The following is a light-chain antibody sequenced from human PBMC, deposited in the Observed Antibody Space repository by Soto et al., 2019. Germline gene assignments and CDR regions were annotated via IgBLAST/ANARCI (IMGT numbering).Light chain of an antibody. CDR1: QSVSSSY. CDR2: GAS. J-gene: IGKJ2*01. V-gene: IGKV3-20*01. Sequence: EIVLTQSPGTLSLSPGERATLSCRASQSVSSSYLAWYQQKPGQAPRLLIYGASSRATGIPDRFSGSGSGTDFTLTISRLEPEDVAVSYCQQYGSSPYMYTFGQGTKLEIK. CDR3: QQYGSSPYMYT.